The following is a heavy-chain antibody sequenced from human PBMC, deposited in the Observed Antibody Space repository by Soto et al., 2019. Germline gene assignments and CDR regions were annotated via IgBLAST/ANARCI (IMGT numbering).Heavy chain of an antibody. Sequence: GGSLRLSCAASGFTFNSYSMNWVRQAPGKGLEWVSSITSSSYIYYADSVKGRFTISRDNAKNSLFLQMNSLRADDTAVYYCVRDGLFDSWGQGSLVIVSS. CDR3: VRDGLFDS. CDR2: ITSSSYI. V-gene: IGHV3-21*01. D-gene: IGHD5-12*01. CDR1: GFTFNSYS. J-gene: IGHJ5*01.